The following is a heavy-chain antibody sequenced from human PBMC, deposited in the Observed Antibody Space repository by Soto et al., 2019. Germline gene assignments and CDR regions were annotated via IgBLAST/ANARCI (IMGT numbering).Heavy chain of an antibody. Sequence: EVQLLESGGGLIQPGGSLRLSCAASGFTFSSYAMSWVRQVPGKGLEWVSGMSGTGNSTYYADSVKGRFFISRDSSKNTVYLQMNSLRAEDTAIYDGAKDAGQQWRFDYWGQGALVTVSS. J-gene: IGHJ4*02. D-gene: IGHD6-19*01. CDR1: GFTFSSYA. CDR3: AKDAGQQWRFDY. V-gene: IGHV3-23*01. CDR2: MSGTGNST.